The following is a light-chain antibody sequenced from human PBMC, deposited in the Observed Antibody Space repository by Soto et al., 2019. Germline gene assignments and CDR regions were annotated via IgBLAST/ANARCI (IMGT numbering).Light chain of an antibody. CDR2: YAS. CDR3: QKYNDWPLT. V-gene: IGKV3-15*01. Sequence: EIVMTQSPATLSVSPGERATLSCRASQGVRSHLAWYQQQPGQAPRLLIYYASTRATAIPARFSGSGSGTEFTLTISSLQSEDFEVYYCQKYNDWPLTFGGGTKVEIK. CDR1: QGVRSH. J-gene: IGKJ4*01.